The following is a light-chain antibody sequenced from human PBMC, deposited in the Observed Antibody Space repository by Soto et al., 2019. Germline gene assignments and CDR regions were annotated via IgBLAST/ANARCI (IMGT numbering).Light chain of an antibody. J-gene: IGKJ5*01. CDR3: RQYGNSPAIT. CDR1: QSVSASY. Sequence: SSVTLSFSLGERATLSFRASQSVSASYLAWYQQKPGQAPRLXXYAASTRANGIADRISGGGSGTNYSLTISRLVPAEDAVYYYRQYGNSPAITFGQGTKLDI. V-gene: IGKV3-20*01. CDR2: AAS.